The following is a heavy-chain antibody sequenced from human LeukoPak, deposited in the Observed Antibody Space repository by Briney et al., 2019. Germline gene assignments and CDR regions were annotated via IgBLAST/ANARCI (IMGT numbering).Heavy chain of an antibody. V-gene: IGHV3-49*03. J-gene: IGHJ4*02. Sequence: GGSLRLSCTASGFSFGDDAWSWFRQAPGRGLEFVSFIRKKGYGETTDYAASVRGRFTISRDDAKSTAYLQMNSLGIEDTALYYCSRGLHDYGDSNYYFDQWGRGTQVTVSS. CDR3: SRGLHDYGDSNYYFDQ. CDR2: IRKKGYGETT. CDR1: GFSFGDDA. D-gene: IGHD4-17*01.